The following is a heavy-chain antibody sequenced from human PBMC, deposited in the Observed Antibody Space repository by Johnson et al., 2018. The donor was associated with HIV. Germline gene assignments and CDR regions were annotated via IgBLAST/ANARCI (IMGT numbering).Heavy chain of an antibody. CDR3: ARGSMVRGVIHAFDI. J-gene: IGHJ3*02. Sequence: VQLVESGGGLVQPGRSLRLSCAASGFTFSSYWMSWVRQAPGKGLEWVANIKQDGSEKYYVDSVKGRFTISRDNAKNSLYLQMNSLRAEDTAVYYCARGSMVRGVIHAFDIWGQGTMVTVSS. D-gene: IGHD3-10*01. CDR1: GFTFSSYW. V-gene: IGHV3-7*03. CDR2: IKQDGSEK.